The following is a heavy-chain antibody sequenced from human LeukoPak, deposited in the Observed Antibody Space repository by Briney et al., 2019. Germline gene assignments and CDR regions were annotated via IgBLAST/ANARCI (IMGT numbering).Heavy chain of an antibody. J-gene: IGHJ3*02. V-gene: IGHV3-33*01. Sequence: GRSLRLSCAASGFTFSTYAMHWVRQAPGKGLEWVAVIWYDGSNKYYGDSVKGRLSISRDNSKNTLFLQMNSLRAEDTAVYYCATRIAADLWAFDIWGQGTMVTASS. D-gene: IGHD6-25*01. CDR2: IWYDGSNK. CDR1: GFTFSTYA. CDR3: ATRIAADLWAFDI.